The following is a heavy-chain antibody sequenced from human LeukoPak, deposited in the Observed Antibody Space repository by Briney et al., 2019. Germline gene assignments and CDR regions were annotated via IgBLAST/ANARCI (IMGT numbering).Heavy chain of an antibody. Sequence: GGSLRLYCAASGFTFSSYSMNWLRQAPGKGLEWVSSISSSSSYIYYADSVKGRFTISRDNAKNSLYLQMNSLRAEDTAVYYCARADVDTAMVTGYYYYYMDVWGKGTTVTVSS. CDR2: ISSSSSYI. D-gene: IGHD5-18*01. V-gene: IGHV3-21*01. CDR1: GFTFSSYS. CDR3: ARADVDTAMVTGYYYYYMDV. J-gene: IGHJ6*03.